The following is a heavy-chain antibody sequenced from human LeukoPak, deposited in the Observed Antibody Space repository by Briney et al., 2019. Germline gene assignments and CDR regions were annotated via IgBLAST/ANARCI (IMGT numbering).Heavy chain of an antibody. J-gene: IGHJ4*02. CDR1: GGSISGSSYY. Sequence: PSETLSLTCTVSGGSISGSSYYWGWIRQPPGKGLEWIGSIYYSGSTYYNPSLKSRVTISVDTSKNQFSLKLSSVTAEDTAVYSSARLGDYGGNPILNKYYFDYWGQGTLVTVSS. D-gene: IGHD4-23*01. CDR3: ARLGDYGGNPILNKYYFDY. CDR2: IYYSGST. V-gene: IGHV4-39*01.